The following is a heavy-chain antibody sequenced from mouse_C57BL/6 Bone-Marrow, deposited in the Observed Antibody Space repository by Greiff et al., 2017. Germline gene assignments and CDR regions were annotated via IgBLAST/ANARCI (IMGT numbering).Heavy chain of an antibody. J-gene: IGHJ2*01. CDR3: ARSDGGSDFDY. Sequence: VQLQQSGPVLVKPGASVKMSCKASGYTFTDYYMNWVKQSHGQSLEWIGVINPYNGGTSYNQKFKGKATLTVDKSSSTAYMERNSLTSEDSAVYCCARSDGGSDFDYWGQGTTLTVSS. D-gene: IGHD1-1*02. CDR1: GYTFTDYY. CDR2: INPYNGGT. V-gene: IGHV1-19*01.